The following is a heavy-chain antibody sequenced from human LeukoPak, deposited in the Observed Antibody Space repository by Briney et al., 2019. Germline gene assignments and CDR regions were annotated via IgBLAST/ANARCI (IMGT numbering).Heavy chain of an antibody. CDR1: GGSFSGYY. J-gene: IGHJ3*02. V-gene: IGHV4-34*01. D-gene: IGHD3-22*01. Sequence: PSETLSLTCAVYGGSFSGYYWSWIRQPPGKGLEWIGKINHSGSTNYNPSLRSRVTISVDTSKNQFSLKLSSATAADTAVYYCARGWRSRTTMIVVVIGAFDIWGQGTMVTVSS. CDR2: INHSGST. CDR3: ARGWRSRTTMIVVVIGAFDI.